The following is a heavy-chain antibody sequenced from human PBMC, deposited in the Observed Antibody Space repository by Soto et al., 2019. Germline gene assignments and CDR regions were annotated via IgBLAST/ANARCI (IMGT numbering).Heavy chain of an antibody. Sequence: GGSLRLSCAASGFTFSSYAMSWVRQAPGKGLEWVSAISTSCGSTFYADSVKGRFTISRDNFKNTLYLQMSSLRAEDTAVYYCAKKEGYSGYDPFAYWGQGTLVTVSS. V-gene: IGHV3-23*01. CDR3: AKKEGYSGYDPFAY. CDR1: GFTFSSYA. J-gene: IGHJ4*02. D-gene: IGHD5-12*01. CDR2: ISTSCGST.